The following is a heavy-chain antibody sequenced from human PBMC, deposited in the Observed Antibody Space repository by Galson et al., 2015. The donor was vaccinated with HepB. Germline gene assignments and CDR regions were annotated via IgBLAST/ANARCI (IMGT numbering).Heavy chain of an antibody. V-gene: IGHV3-23*01. J-gene: IGHJ3*02. Sequence: SLRLSCAASGFTFSSYAMSWVRQAPGKGLEWVSAIRGSGGGTYYADSVKGRFTISRDNSKNTLYLQMNSLRAEDTAVYYCAIRMVRGVGGAFDIWGQGTMVTVSS. D-gene: IGHD3-10*01. CDR1: GFTFSSYA. CDR3: AIRMVRGVGGAFDI. CDR2: IRGSGGGT.